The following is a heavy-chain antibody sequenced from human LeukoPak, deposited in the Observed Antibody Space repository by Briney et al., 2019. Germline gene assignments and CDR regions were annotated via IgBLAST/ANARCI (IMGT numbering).Heavy chain of an antibody. D-gene: IGHD2-21*02. CDR2: INPSGST. Sequence: PSETLSLTCTVFGGSFSGYYWSWIRQPPDKGLEWIGEINPSGSTNYNPSLKTRVTISTDTSKNHFSLNLNSVTAADTGVYYCVRGSRVYCGGDRYYYWGQGTLVTVFS. J-gene: IGHJ4*02. CDR3: VRGSRVYCGGDRYYY. V-gene: IGHV4-34*01. CDR1: GGSFSGYY.